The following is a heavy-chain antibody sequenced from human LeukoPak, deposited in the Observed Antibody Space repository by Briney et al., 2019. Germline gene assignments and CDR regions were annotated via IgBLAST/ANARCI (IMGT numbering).Heavy chain of an antibody. CDR1: GFTFDDYA. D-gene: IGHD2-2*02. Sequence: GGSLRLSCAASGFTFDDYAMHWVRQAPGKGLEWVSGISWNSGSIGYADSVKGRFTISRDNAKNPLYLQMNSLRAEDTALYYCAKDLGYCSSTSCYTGFDYWGQGTLVTVSS. CDR3: AKDLGYCSSTSCYTGFDY. CDR2: ISWNSGSI. V-gene: IGHV3-9*01. J-gene: IGHJ4*02.